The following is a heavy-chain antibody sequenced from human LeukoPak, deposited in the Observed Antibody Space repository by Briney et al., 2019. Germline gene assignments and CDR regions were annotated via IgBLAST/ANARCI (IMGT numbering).Heavy chain of an antibody. Sequence: GASVKVSCKASGYTFTGYYIHWVRQAPGQGLEWMGKMNPSGGTTTYAQKFQGRVTVTRDTPTSTVYMEMSSLRPEDTAVYYCARVTGGSSWNNYYYYMDVWGKGTTVTVSS. CDR2: MNPSGGTT. D-gene: IGHD6-13*01. CDR3: ARVTGGSSWNNYYYYMDV. J-gene: IGHJ6*03. V-gene: IGHV1-46*01. CDR1: GYTFTGYY.